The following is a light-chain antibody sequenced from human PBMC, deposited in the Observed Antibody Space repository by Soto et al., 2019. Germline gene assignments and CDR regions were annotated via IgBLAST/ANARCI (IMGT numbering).Light chain of an antibody. V-gene: IGKV1-5*03. CDR3: QQHGSYPRT. Sequence: DIQMTQSPSTLSASVGDRVTITCRASQSIGTSLAWYQQRPGKAPKLLIYLASNLEVGVPSRFSGSGSGTEFTLAISSLQPDDFATYYCQQHGSYPRTLGQGTKVEIK. CDR2: LAS. CDR1: QSIGTS. J-gene: IGKJ1*01.